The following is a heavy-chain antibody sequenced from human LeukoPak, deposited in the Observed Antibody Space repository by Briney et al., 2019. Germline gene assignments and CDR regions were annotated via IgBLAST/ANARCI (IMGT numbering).Heavy chain of an antibody. J-gene: IGHJ6*02. D-gene: IGHD3-3*01. Sequence: PGGSLRLSCAASGFIFSNYGIHWVRQAPGKGLEWVAAIWHDGINKYYADSVKGRFTISRDNSKNTMYLQMNSLRAEDTAVYYCAREMYYDFRSGYYYYYGLDVWGQGTTVTVSS. CDR2: IWHDGINK. CDR1: GFIFSNYG. V-gene: IGHV3-33*01. CDR3: AREMYYDFRSGYYYYYGLDV.